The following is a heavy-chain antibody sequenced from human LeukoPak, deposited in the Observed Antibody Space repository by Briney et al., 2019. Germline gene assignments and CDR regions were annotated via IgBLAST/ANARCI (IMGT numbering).Heavy chain of an antibody. CDR2: ISGRGDRT. Sequence: GGSLRLSCAASGFTFSSYAMTWVRQAPGKGLEWVSVISGRGDRTYYADSVKGRFTISRDNSKNTLYLQMNSLRAEDTAVYYCAKPQYDSSWYYFDYWGQGTLVTVSS. CDR1: GFTFSSYA. D-gene: IGHD6-13*01. J-gene: IGHJ4*02. V-gene: IGHV3-23*01. CDR3: AKPQYDSSWYYFDY.